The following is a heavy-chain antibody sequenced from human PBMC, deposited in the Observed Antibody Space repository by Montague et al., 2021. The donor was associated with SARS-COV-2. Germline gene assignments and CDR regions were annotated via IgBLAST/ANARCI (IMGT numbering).Heavy chain of an antibody. CDR1: GFTFSSYA. CDR3: AKQPGAGAVVYWYFDL. Sequence: SLRLSCAASGFTFSSYAMHWVRQAPGKGLEWVAVISYDGSNKYYADSVKGRFTISRDNSKNTLYLQMNSLRAEGTAVYYCAKQPGAGAVVYWYFDLWGRGTVVSVSS. CDR2: ISYDGSNK. J-gene: IGHJ2*01. V-gene: IGHV3-30*04. D-gene: IGHD6-19*01.